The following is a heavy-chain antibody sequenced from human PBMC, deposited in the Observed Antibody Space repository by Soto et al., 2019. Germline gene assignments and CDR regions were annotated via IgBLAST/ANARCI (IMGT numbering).Heavy chain of an antibody. CDR3: ATGRLGNCLDL. CDR2: INPNSGGT. Sequence: QVQLVQSGAEVEKPGASVKVSCKASGDTFTAYYIHWVRQAPGQGLEWMGWINPNSGGTKYAQKYQGWVTLTRDRPISTAYMELSRLTPDDAAVYYCATGRLGNCLDLWGQGTTVTVSS. V-gene: IGHV1-2*04. J-gene: IGHJ6*02. D-gene: IGHD2-15*01. CDR1: GDTFTAYY.